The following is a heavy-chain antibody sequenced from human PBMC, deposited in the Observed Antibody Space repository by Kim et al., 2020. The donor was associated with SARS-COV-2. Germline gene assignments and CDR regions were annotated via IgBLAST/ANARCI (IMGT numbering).Heavy chain of an antibody. Sequence: DAVKGRFAISRDNAKNSLYLQMNSLRAEDTAVYYCASGGYYDSSGSKFDYWGQGTLVTVSS. CDR3: ASGGYYDSSGSKFDY. D-gene: IGHD3-22*01. V-gene: IGHV3-7*03. J-gene: IGHJ4*02.